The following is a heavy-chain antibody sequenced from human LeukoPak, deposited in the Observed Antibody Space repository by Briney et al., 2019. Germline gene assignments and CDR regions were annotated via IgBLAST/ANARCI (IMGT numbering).Heavy chain of an antibody. D-gene: IGHD2-15*01. V-gene: IGHV3-53*01. CDR3: ARERCSGGNCYRGGFDP. CDR2: TYSGGST. J-gene: IGHJ5*02. Sequence: GGPLRLSCAASGFTVSSNYMSWVRQAPGKGLEWVSVTYSGGSTYYADSVKGRFTISRDSSKNTLYLQMDSLRAEDTAVYYCARERCSGGNCYRGGFDPWGQGTLVTVSS. CDR1: GFTVSSNY.